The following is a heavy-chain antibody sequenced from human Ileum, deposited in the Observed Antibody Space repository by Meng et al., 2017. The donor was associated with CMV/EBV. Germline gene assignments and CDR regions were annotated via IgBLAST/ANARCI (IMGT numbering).Heavy chain of an antibody. CDR1: YTFTEYF. D-gene: IGHD6-19*01. J-gene: IGHJ4*02. CDR2: VNPHTGGT. V-gene: IGHV1-2*06. Sequence: YTFTEYFVHWVRQAPGQGLEWMGRVNPHTGGTNYAQKCHGRVPMTSDTSISTAYMELRHLTSDDSAVYYCAREGLTIAVADYYFDYWGQGTLVTVSS. CDR3: AREGLTIAVADYYFDY.